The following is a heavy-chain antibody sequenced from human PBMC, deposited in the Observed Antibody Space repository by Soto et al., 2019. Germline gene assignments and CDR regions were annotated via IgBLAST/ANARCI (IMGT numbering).Heavy chain of an antibody. CDR2: FNAGNGNT. Sequence: QVQLVQSGAEVKKPGASVKVSCKASGYTFTSYAMHWVRQAPGQRLEWMGWFNAGNGNTKYSQKFQGRVTITRDTSASTAYMELSSLRSEDTAVYYCARAGDCWSGYRAGFDYWGQGTLVTVSS. J-gene: IGHJ4*02. CDR1: GYTFTSYA. CDR3: ARAGDCWSGYRAGFDY. V-gene: IGHV1-3*01. D-gene: IGHD3-3*01.